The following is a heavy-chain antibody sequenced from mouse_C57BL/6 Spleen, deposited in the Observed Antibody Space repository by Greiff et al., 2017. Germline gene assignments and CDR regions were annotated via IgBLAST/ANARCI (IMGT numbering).Heavy chain of an antibody. J-gene: IGHJ2*01. V-gene: IGHV1-55*01. Sequence: QVQLQQSGAELVKPGASVTMSCKASGYTFTSYWITWVKQRPGQGLEWIGDIYPGSGSTNYNEKFKSKATLTVDTSSSTAYMQLSSLTSEDSAVYYGARSTERERDYWGQGTTLTVSS. CDR2: IYPGSGST. CDR1: GYTFTSYW. CDR3: ARSTERERDY.